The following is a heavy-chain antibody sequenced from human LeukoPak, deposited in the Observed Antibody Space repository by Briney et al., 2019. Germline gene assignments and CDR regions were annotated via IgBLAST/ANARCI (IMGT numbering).Heavy chain of an antibody. CDR3: AKGLGHRYYDSTDY. J-gene: IGHJ4*02. D-gene: IGHD3-22*01. V-gene: IGHV3-30*18. Sequence: GGSLRLSCAASGFTFSSYGMHWVRQAPGKGLEWVAVISYDGSNKYYADSVKGRFTISRDNSKNTLYLQMNSLRAEDTAVYYCAKGLGHRYYDSTDYWGQGTLVTVSS. CDR2: ISYDGSNK. CDR1: GFTFSSYG.